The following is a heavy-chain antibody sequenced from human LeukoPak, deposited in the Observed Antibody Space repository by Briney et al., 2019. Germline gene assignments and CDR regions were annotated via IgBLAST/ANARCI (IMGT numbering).Heavy chain of an antibody. D-gene: IGHD3-22*01. CDR3: ARGPYYDSSAYYVA. CDR2: INYSGST. Sequence: SETLSLTCAVYGGSFSGYYWSWIRQPPGKGLEWIGEINYSGSTDYNSSLKSRVFISVDTSKNQFSLKLSSVTAADTAVYYCARGPYYDSSAYYVAWGQGTLVTVSS. V-gene: IGHV4-34*01. CDR1: GGSFSGYY. J-gene: IGHJ5*02.